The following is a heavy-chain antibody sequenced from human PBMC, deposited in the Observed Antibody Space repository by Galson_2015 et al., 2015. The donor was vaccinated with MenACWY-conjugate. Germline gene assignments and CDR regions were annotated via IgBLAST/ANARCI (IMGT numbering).Heavy chain of an antibody. CDR1: GYTFTSFY. Sequence: SVKVSCKASGYTFTSFYIHWMRQAPGQGLEWMGWISAYNGNTNYAQKLQGRVTMTTDTSTSTAYMELRSLRSDDTAVYYCARVEQQLVFDYWGQGTLVTVSS. V-gene: IGHV1-18*04. J-gene: IGHJ4*02. D-gene: IGHD6-13*01. CDR3: ARVEQQLVFDY. CDR2: ISAYNGNT.